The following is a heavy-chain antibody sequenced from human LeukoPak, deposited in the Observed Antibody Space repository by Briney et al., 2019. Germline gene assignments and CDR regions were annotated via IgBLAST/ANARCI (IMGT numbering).Heavy chain of an antibody. V-gene: IGHV5-51*01. D-gene: IGHD3-22*01. CDR2: IYPGDSDT. J-gene: IGHJ6*02. Sequence: GESLKISCKGSGYSFTSYWIGWVRQMPGKGLEWMGIIYPGDSDTRYSPSFQGQVTISADKSISTAYLQWSSLKASDTAMYYCAIRQYYDSSASLGLYYGMDVWGQGTTVTVSS. CDR1: GYSFTSYW. CDR3: AIRQYYDSSASLGLYYGMDV.